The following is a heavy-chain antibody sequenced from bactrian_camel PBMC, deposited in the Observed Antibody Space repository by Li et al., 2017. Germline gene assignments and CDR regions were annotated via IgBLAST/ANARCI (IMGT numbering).Heavy chain of an antibody. Sequence: QVQLVESGGGSVQAGGSLKLSCVASGYNFRSCLMGWYRQPPGNDCELVSTITSDGVAFYAEFAKGRFAISRDNAKNTLYLQMDSLSQADTAVYYCATGEHSVAVGTPCPGYGYWGQGTQVTVS. D-gene: IGHD3*01. V-gene: IGHV3S55*01. CDR1: GYNFRSCL. CDR3: ATGEHSVAVGTPCPGYGY. CDR2: ITSDGVA. J-gene: IGHJ4*01.